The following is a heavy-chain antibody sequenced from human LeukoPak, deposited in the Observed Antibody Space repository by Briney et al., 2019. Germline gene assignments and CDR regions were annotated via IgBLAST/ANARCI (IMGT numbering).Heavy chain of an antibody. V-gene: IGHV3-23*01. CDR1: GFAFGSYA. D-gene: IGHD3-9*01. CDR3: SKQVDFDPADAFDV. CDR2: ISGSDDST. J-gene: IGHJ3*01. Sequence: GGSLRLSCAASGFAFGSYAMGWVHQAPGKGLEWVSAISGSDDSTYYADSVKGRFTTSRDKSKNTLYLQMNSLRAEDTAVYYCSKQVDFDPADAFDVWGQGTMVTVSS.